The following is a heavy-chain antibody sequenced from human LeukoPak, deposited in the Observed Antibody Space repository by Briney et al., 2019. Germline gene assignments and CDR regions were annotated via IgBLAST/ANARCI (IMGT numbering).Heavy chain of an antibody. CDR3: AREGSMTARPFVSIDY. CDR1: GGSISTYY. V-gene: IGHV4-4*07. D-gene: IGHD6-6*01. Sequence: SETLSLTCTVSGGSISTYYWSWIRQPAGKGLEWVGRIHTSGSTDYNPSLESRVTMSVDTSRNQFSLKLSSVTAADTAVYYCAREGSMTARPFVSIDYWGQGTLVTVSS. J-gene: IGHJ4*02. CDR2: IHTSGST.